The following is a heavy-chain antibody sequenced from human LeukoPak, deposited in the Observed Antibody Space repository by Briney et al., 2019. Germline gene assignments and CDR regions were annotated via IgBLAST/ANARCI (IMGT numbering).Heavy chain of an antibody. J-gene: IGHJ6*02. CDR2: INHSGST. CDR3: ARRTGRGVVITYGMDV. CDR1: GGSFSGYH. D-gene: IGHD3-3*01. V-gene: IGHV4-34*01. Sequence: SETLSLTCAVYGGSFSGYHWSWIRQPPGKGLEWIGEINHSGSTNYNPSLKSRVTISVDTSKNQFSLKLSSVTAADTAVYYCARRTGRGVVITYGMDVWGQGTTVTVSS.